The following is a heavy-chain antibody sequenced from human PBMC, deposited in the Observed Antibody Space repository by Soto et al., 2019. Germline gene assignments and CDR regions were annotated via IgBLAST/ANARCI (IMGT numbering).Heavy chain of an antibody. D-gene: IGHD4-17*01. CDR3: ARVNYRDYDFDY. CDR1: GGSIISNNHY. CDR2: IYYSGTT. J-gene: IGHJ4*02. Sequence: PSETLSLTCTVSGGSIISNNHYWGWIRQPPGKGLEWIGNIYYSGTTYYNPSLKSRVTMSVDTSKGQFSLKLSSVTAADTAVYYCARVNYRDYDFDYWGQGTLVTVSS. V-gene: IGHV4-39*01.